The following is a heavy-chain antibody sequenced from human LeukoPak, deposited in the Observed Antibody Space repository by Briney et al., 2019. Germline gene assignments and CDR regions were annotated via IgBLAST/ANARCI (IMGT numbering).Heavy chain of an antibody. CDR2: INHSGST. V-gene: IGHV4-34*01. D-gene: IGHD1-26*01. J-gene: IGHJ4*02. Sequence: SETLSLTCAVYGGSFSGYYWSWIRQPPGMGLEWIGEINHSGSTNYNPSLKSRVTISVDTSKNQFSLKLSSVTAADTAVYYCARWVGATYYFDYWGQGTLVTVSS. CDR3: ARWVGATYYFDY. CDR1: GGSFSGYY.